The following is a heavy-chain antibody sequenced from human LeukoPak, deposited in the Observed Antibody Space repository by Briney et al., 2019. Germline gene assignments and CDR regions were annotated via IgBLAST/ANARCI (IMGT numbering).Heavy chain of an antibody. D-gene: IGHD3-10*01. CDR3: ARSGPAYGSGSYFYYYYGMDV. CDR1: GFTFSSYA. J-gene: IGHJ6*02. Sequence: GGSLRLSCAASGFTFSSYAMHWVGQAPGKGLEWVAVISYDGSNKYYADSVKGRFTISRDNSKNTLYLQMNSLRAEDTAVYYCARSGPAYGSGSYFYYYYGMDVWGQGTTVTVSS. CDR2: ISYDGSNK. V-gene: IGHV3-30*04.